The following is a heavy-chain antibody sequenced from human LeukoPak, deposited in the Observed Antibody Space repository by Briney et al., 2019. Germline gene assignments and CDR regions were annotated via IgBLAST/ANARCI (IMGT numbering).Heavy chain of an antibody. D-gene: IGHD3-10*01. V-gene: IGHV1-18*01. CDR2: ISAYNGNT. Sequence: GASVKVSCKASGYTFTSYGISWVRQAPGQGLEWMGWISAYNGNTNYAQKLQGRVTMTTDTSTSTAYMELRSLRSDDTAVYYCARVYAYYYGSGNYYPKWFDPWGQGTLVTVSS. CDR3: ARVYAYYYGSGNYYPKWFDP. J-gene: IGHJ5*02. CDR1: GYTFTSYG.